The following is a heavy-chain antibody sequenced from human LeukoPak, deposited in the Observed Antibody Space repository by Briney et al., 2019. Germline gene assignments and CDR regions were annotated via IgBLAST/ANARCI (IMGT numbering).Heavy chain of an antibody. Sequence: PGGSLRLSCAASGFTFSSYGMHWVRQAPGKGLEWVAVICYDGSNKYYADSVKGRFTISRDNSKNTLYLQMNSLRAEDTAVYYCARGRGGSYPTFDYWGQGTLVTVSS. J-gene: IGHJ4*02. D-gene: IGHD1-26*01. CDR1: GFTFSSYG. CDR3: ARGRGGSYPTFDY. V-gene: IGHV3-33*01. CDR2: ICYDGSNK.